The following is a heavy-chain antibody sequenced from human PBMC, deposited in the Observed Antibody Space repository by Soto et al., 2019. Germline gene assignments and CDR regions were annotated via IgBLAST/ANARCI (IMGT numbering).Heavy chain of an antibody. CDR3: AQDGGRMYVDYVWGSYRYTDYYGMDV. J-gene: IGHJ6*02. Sequence: LRLSCAASGFPFSNFAMHWVRQAPGKGLDWVAVISYDGSKKYYADSVKGRFTISRDNSKNMLYLQMNSLRPEDSSVFYCAQDGGRMYVDYVWGSYRYTDYYGMDVWGQGTTVTVSS. V-gene: IGHV3-30*18. D-gene: IGHD3-16*02. CDR1: GFPFSNFA. CDR2: ISYDGSKK.